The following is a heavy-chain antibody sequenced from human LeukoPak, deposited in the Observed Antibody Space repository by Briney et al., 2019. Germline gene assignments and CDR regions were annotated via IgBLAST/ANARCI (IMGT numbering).Heavy chain of an antibody. Sequence: PSQTLSLTCTVSGGSISSGGYYWSWIRQHPGKGLEWIGRIYTSGSTNYNPSLKSRVTMSVDTSKNQFSLKLSSVTAADTAVYYCARDRVVRGVRHGPRAFDIWGQGTMVTVSS. CDR2: IYTSGST. D-gene: IGHD3-10*01. CDR3: ARDRVVRGVRHGPRAFDI. J-gene: IGHJ3*02. CDR1: GGSISSGGYY. V-gene: IGHV4-61*02.